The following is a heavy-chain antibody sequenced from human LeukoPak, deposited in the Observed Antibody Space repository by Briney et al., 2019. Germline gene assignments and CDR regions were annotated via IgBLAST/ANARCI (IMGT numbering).Heavy chain of an antibody. CDR3: ARDRDYDYIWGTYRVFDY. D-gene: IGHD3-16*02. J-gene: IGHJ4*02. CDR2: IYYSGST. CDR1: GGSISSGGYY. Sequence: SQTLSLTCTVSGGSISSGGYYWSWIRQHPGKGLEWIGYIYYSGSTYYNPSLKSRVTISVDTSKNQSSLKLSSVTAADTAVYHCARDRDYDYIWGTYRVFDYWGQGTLVTVSS. V-gene: IGHV4-31*03.